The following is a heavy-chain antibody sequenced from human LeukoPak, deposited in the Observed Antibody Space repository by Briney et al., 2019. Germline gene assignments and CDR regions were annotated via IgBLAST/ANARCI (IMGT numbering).Heavy chain of an antibody. CDR3: ARRRIAVAGTLSDWFDP. V-gene: IGHV4-30-2*01. J-gene: IGHJ5*02. Sequence: SQTLSLTCTVSGGSISSGGYYWSWIRQPPGKGLEWIGYIYHSGSTYYNPSLKSRVTISVDRSKNQFSLKLSSVTAADTAVYYCARRRIAVAGTLSDWFDPWGQGTLVTVSS. D-gene: IGHD6-19*01. CDR1: GGSISSGGYY. CDR2: IYHSGST.